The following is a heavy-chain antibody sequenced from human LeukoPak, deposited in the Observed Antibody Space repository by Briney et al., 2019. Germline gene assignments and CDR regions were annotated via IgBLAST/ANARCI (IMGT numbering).Heavy chain of an antibody. J-gene: IGHJ3*02. V-gene: IGHV4-38-2*01. CDR3: NLATIFSPDDAFDI. CDR2: IYHSGST. D-gene: IGHD3-9*01. Sequence: SETLSLTCAVSGYSISSGYYWGWIRQPPGKGLEWIGGIYHSGSTYYNPSLKSRVTISVDTSKNQFSLKLSSVTAADTAVYYCNLATIFSPDDAFDIWGQGTMVTVSS. CDR1: GYSISSGYY.